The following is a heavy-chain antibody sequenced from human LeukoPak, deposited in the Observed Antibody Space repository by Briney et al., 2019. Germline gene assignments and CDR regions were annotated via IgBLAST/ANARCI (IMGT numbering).Heavy chain of an antibody. V-gene: IGHV3-74*01. D-gene: IGHD1-26*01. J-gene: IGHJ4*02. CDR3: ARGTGATGEFDY. CDR1: GFTFSDYW. CDR2: ISSDGSRV. Sequence: GGSLTLSCAASGFTFSDYWMHWVRQAPGKGLVWVSRISSDGSRVTYADSVKGRFTISRDNAKNSLYLQMNSLRAEDTAVYYCARGTGATGEFDYWGQGTLVTVSS.